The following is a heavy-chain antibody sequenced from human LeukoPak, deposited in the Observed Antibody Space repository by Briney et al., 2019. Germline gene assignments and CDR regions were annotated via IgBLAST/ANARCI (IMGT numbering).Heavy chain of an antibody. CDR3: ARRMISGYAFFDY. D-gene: IGHD5-12*01. V-gene: IGHV4-30-4*01. J-gene: IGHJ4*02. Sequence: PSETLSLTCTVSGGSISSGDYYWSWIRQPPGKGLEWIGYIYYSGSTYYNPSLKSRVTISVDTSKNQFSLKLSSVTAADTAVYYCARRMISGYAFFDYWGQGTLVTVSS. CDR1: GGSISSGDYY. CDR2: IYYSGST.